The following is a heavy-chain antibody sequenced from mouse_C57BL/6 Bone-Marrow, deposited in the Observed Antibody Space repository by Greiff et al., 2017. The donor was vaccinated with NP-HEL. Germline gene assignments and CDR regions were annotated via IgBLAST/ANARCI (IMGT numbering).Heavy chain of an antibody. D-gene: IGHD1-1*01. V-gene: IGHV2-2*01. CDR1: GFSLTSYG. CDR3: ARNLGYYGSSYDFDY. Sequence: VHLVESGPGLVQPSQSLSITCTVSGFSLTSYGVHWVRQSPGKGLEWLGVIWSGGSTDYNAAFISRLSIRTDNSKSQVFFKMNSLQADDTAIYYCARNLGYYGSSYDFDYWGQGTTLTVSS. J-gene: IGHJ2*01. CDR2: IWSGGST.